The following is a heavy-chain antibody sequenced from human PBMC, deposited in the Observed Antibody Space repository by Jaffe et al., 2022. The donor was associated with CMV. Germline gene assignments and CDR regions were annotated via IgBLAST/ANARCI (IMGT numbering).Heavy chain of an antibody. D-gene: IGHD3-9*01. CDR2: IWFDGSQK. CDR3: VRDKGGWTGGGHFDQ. J-gene: IGHJ4*02. CDR1: KFNFRNYG. V-gene: IGHV3-33*01. Sequence: QVQLVESGGGVVQSGRSLRLSCAASKFNFRNYGMHWVRQAPGKGLEWVAVIWFDGSQKYYADSVKGRFTISRDNSKDTLDLQMNSLRVEDTAVYYCVRDKGGWTGGGHFDQWGQGTLVTVSS.